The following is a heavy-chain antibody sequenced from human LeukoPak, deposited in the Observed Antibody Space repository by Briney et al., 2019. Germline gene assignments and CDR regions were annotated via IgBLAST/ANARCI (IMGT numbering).Heavy chain of an antibody. D-gene: IGHD2-2*01. V-gene: IGHV3-15*01. CDR3: TTPYCSSTSCYVPY. J-gene: IGHJ4*02. CDR2: IKSKTGGGTT. CDR1: GFTFSNAW. Sequence: GGSLRLSCAASGFTFSNAWMSWVRQAPGKGLEWVGRIKSKTGGGTTDYAAPVKGRFTISRDDSKNTLYLQMNSLKTEDTAVYYCTTPYCSSTSCYVPYWGQGTLVTVSS.